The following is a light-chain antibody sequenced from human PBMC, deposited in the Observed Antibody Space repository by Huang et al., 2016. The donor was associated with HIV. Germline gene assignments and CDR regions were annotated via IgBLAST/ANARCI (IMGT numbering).Light chain of an antibody. J-gene: IGKJ1*01. CDR3: QQRSNWPRT. Sequence: EIVLTQSPATLSLSPGERATLSCRASQSVSSYLAWYQQKPGQAPRRLIYDASNRATGIPAMFSGSGSGTDFTLTISSLEPEDFAVYYCQQRSNWPRTFGQGTKVEIK. V-gene: IGKV3-11*01. CDR1: QSVSSY. CDR2: DAS.